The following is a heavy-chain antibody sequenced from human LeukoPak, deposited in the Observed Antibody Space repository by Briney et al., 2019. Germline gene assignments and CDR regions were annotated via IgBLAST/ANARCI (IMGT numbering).Heavy chain of an antibody. J-gene: IGHJ3*01. Sequence: PGGSLRLSCAGTGFTFSSYSMNWVRQAPGKGLEWVSYISGSSSIIYNADSVKGRFTISRDNAKNSLYLQMNSLRDEDTAVYYCARVDGGFDLWGQGTMVTVPP. CDR3: ARVDGGFDL. CDR2: ISGSSSII. V-gene: IGHV3-48*02. CDR1: GFTFSSYS.